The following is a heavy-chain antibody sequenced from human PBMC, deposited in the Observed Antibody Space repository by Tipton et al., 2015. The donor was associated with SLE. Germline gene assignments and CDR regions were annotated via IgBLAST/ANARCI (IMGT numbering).Heavy chain of an antibody. CDR2: IYYSGST. J-gene: IGHJ4*02. D-gene: IGHD6-13*01. CDR3: ARDDSTNFDY. V-gene: IGHV4-61*08. Sequence: TLSLTCTVSGGSISSGGYYWSWIRQHPGKGLEWIGYIYYSGSTNYNPSLKSRVTISVDTSKNQFSLKLSSVTAADTAVYYCARDDSTNFDYWGQGTLVTVSS. CDR1: GGSISSGGYY.